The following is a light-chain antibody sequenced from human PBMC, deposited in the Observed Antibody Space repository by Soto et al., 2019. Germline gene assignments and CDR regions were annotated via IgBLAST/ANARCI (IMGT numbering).Light chain of an antibody. J-gene: IGKJ4*01. CDR2: DAS. CDR1: QNINNY. Sequence: DIQMTQSPSSLSASVGDRVTITCQASQNINNYLNWYQQKPGRAPKLLIYDASNLEAGVPSRFRGSGSGTDFTFTISRLQPEDIATYYCQQYGRSPLTFGGGTKVEI. V-gene: IGKV1-33*01. CDR3: QQYGRSPLT.